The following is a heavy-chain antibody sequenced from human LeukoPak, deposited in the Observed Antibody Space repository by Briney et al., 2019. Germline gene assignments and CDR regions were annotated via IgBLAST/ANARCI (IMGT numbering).Heavy chain of an antibody. V-gene: IGHV1-69*04. D-gene: IGHD3-10*01. J-gene: IGHJ4*02. Sequence: SVKVSCKASGGTFNTYAISWVRQAPGQGLEWMGRIIPILDMATYAQKFQGRVTITADKFTSTAYMELSSLTSDDTAVYYCARDLEGYHYGSGNYPQWGQGTLITVSS. CDR1: GGTFNTYA. CDR2: IIPILDMA. CDR3: ARDLEGYHYGSGNYPQ.